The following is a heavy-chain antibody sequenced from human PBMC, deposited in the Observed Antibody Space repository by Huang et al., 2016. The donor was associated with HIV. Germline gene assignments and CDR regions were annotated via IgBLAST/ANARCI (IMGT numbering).Heavy chain of an antibody. CDR2: IQYDGSNK. V-gene: IGHV3-30*02. CDR3: VKETVQWLVTY. D-gene: IGHD6-19*01. J-gene: IGHJ4*02. Sequence: QVQVVESGGGVVQPGGSLRLSCAASGFTSSSHGMPWVRQAPGKGLGWVAFIQYDGSNKYFADSVKGRFTMSRDNSTNTLYLQMNSLRGEDTAVYYCVKETVQWLVTYWGQGTLVTVFS. CDR1: GFTSSSHG.